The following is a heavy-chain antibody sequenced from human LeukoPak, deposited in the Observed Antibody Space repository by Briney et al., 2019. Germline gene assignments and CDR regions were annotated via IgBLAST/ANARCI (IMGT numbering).Heavy chain of an antibody. V-gene: IGHV4-59*12. CDR1: GVSISSYY. CDR3: AIGINYGAFDI. J-gene: IGHJ3*02. CDR2: IYYTGST. Sequence: PSETLSLTCTVSGVSISSYYWSWVRQPPGMGLERIGYIYYTGSTNYNPSLKSRVTISVDTSKNQFSLKLSSVTAADTAVYYCAIGINYGAFDIWGQGTFVTVSS. D-gene: IGHD4-11*01.